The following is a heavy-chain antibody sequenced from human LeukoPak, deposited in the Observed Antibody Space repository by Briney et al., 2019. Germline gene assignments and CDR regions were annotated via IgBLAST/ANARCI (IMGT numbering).Heavy chain of an antibody. D-gene: IGHD3-22*01. J-gene: IGHJ4*02. Sequence: GGSLRLSCAASGFTVSSNYMNWVRQAPGKGLGWVSYISSGGNTIYYADSVKGRFTISRDNAKNSLYLQMNSLRAEDTAIYFCARGYYDSSGYYRQGYWGQGTLVTVSS. CDR2: ISSGGNTI. V-gene: IGHV3-48*03. CDR1: GFTVSSNY. CDR3: ARGYYDSSGYYRQGY.